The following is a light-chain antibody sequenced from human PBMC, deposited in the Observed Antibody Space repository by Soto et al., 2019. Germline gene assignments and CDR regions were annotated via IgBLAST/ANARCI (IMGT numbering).Light chain of an antibody. Sequence: EIVMTQSPATLSVSPGERATLSCRASQSISSNLAWYQQKPGQAPRLLMFRTSSRATGFPARLSGSGSGTEFNLTISSLQSEDFGVYYCQQYGSSPPFGEGTRLEIK. V-gene: IGKV3-15*01. CDR3: QQYGSSPP. CDR1: QSISSN. J-gene: IGKJ5*01. CDR2: RTS.